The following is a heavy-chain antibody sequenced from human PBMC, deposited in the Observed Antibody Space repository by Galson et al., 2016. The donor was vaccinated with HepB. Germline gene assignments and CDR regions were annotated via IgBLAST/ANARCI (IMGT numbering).Heavy chain of an antibody. CDR2: VYWDDEK. D-gene: IGHD3-10*01. V-gene: IGHV2-5*02. J-gene: IGHJ5*02. CDR3: ALAPEVSGNFDWFDP. CDR1: GFSLSTKGVC. Sequence: PALVKPTQTLTLTCTFSGFSLSTKGVCVAWIRQPPGKALEWLALVYWDDEKRYNPSLQSRITITKDASKNRVVLTLANMDPVDTATYYCALAPEVSGNFDWFDPWGRGILVTVSS.